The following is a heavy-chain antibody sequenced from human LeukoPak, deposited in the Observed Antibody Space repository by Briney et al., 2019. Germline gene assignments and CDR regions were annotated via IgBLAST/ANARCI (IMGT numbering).Heavy chain of an antibody. Sequence: MASETLSLTCTVSGGSISSYYWSWIRQPPGKGLEWIGYIYYSGSTKYNPSLKSRVTISVDTSNDQFSLTLSSVTAADAAVYYCARHGTTMVRGITVYYFDYWGQGTLVTVSS. J-gene: IGHJ4*02. V-gene: IGHV4-59*08. CDR3: ARHGTTMVRGITVYYFDY. CDR1: GGSISSYY. CDR2: IYYSGST. D-gene: IGHD3-10*01.